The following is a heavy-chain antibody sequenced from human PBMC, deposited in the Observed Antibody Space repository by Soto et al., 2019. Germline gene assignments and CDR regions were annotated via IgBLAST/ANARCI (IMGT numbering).Heavy chain of an antibody. D-gene: IGHD5-12*01. J-gene: IGHJ4*02. Sequence: ASVKVFCKASGYTFTSYGISWVRQAPGQGLEWMGWISAYNGNTNYAQKLQGRVTMTTDTSTSTAYMELRSLRSDDTAVYYCARCLDAVATTPADYWGQGTLVTVSS. V-gene: IGHV1-18*01. CDR2: ISAYNGNT. CDR3: ARCLDAVATTPADY. CDR1: GYTFTSYG.